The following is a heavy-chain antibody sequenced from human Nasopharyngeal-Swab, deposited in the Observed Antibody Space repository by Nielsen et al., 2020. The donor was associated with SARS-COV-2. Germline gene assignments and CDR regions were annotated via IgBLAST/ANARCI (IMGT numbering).Heavy chain of an antibody. J-gene: IGHJ4*02. CDR3: ARHGVAEDY. Sequence: WVRQAPGQGLERMGWIGAYNGNTNYAQKFQDRVTMTTDTSTSTVYMELRSLRSDDTAVYYCARHGVAEDYWGQGTLVTVSS. V-gene: IGHV1-18*01. CDR2: IGAYNGNT. D-gene: IGHD3-3*01.